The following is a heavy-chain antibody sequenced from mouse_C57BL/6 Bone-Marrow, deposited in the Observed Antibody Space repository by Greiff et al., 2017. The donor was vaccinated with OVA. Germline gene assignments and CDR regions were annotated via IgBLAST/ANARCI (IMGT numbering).Heavy chain of an antibody. CDR2: ISDGGSYT. D-gene: IGHD2-3*01. CDR3: ARDYDGYFAWFAY. Sequence: EVMLVESGGGLVKPGGSLKLSCAASGFTFSSYAMSWVRQTPEKRLEWVATISDGGSYTYYPDNVKGRFTISRDNAKNNLYLQMSHLKSEDTAMYYGARDYDGYFAWFAYWGQGTLVTVSA. J-gene: IGHJ3*01. V-gene: IGHV5-4*01. CDR1: GFTFSSYA.